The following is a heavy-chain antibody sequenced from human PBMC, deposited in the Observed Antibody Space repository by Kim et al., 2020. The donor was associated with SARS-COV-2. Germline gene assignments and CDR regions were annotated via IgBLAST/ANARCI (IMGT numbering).Heavy chain of an antibody. D-gene: IGHD5-18*01. J-gene: IGHJ4*02. V-gene: IGHV3-30*01. CDR3: ARSDTAMVKLLDY. Sequence: ADSVKGRFTISRDNSKNTLYLQMNSLRAEDTAVYYCARSDTAMVKLLDYWGQGTLVTVSS.